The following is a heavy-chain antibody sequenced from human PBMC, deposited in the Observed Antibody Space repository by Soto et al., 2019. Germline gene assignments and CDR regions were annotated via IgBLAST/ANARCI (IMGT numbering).Heavy chain of an antibody. CDR3: ARQGLAAAGTRYYYYGMDV. CDR2: IYPGDSDT. J-gene: IGHJ6*02. CDR1: GYSFTSYW. V-gene: IGHV5-51*01. Sequence: GGSLRLSCKGSGYSFTSYWIGWVRQMPGKGLEWMGIIYPGDSDTRYSPSFQGQVTISADKSISTAYLQWSSLKASDTAMYYCARQGLAAAGTRYYYYGMDVWGQGTTVTVSS. D-gene: IGHD6-13*01.